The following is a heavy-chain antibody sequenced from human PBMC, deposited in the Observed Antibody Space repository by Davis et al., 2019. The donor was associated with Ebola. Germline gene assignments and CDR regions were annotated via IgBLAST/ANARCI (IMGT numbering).Heavy chain of an antibody. J-gene: IGHJ6*02. D-gene: IGHD5/OR15-5a*01. Sequence: PGGSLRLSCAAFGFTFSSYAMHWVRQAPGKGLEWVAVISYDGSNKYYADSVKGRFTISRDNSKNTLYLQMNSLRAEDTAVYYCARSTGMDVWGQGTTVTVSS. CDR1: GFTFSSYA. CDR3: ARSTGMDV. CDR2: ISYDGSNK. V-gene: IGHV3-30*04.